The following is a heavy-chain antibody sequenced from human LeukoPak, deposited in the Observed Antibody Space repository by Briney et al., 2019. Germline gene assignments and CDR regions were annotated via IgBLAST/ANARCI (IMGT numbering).Heavy chain of an antibody. Sequence: PGGSLRLSCAASGFTFSSYAMSWVRQPPGKGREWVSAISGSGGSTYYEDSVKGRFTFSRDNSKNTLYLQMNSLRAEDTAVYYCAKGDSGRHSRGWPVVFDYWGQGTLVTVSS. CDR1: GFTFSSYA. V-gene: IGHV3-23*01. CDR2: ISGSGGST. D-gene: IGHD6-19*01. CDR3: AKGDSGRHSRGWPVVFDY. J-gene: IGHJ4*02.